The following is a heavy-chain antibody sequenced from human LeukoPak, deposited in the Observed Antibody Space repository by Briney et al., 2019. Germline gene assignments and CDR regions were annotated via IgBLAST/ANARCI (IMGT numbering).Heavy chain of an antibody. CDR1: GYTFTGYY. CDR3: ARDYYDSSTLRDNWFVP. Sequence: ASVKVSCKASGYTFTGYYMHWVRQAPGQGLEWMGWINPNSGGTNYAQKFQGRVTMTRDTSISTAYMELSRLRSDDTAVYYCARDYYDSSTLRDNWFVPWGQGTLVTVSS. V-gene: IGHV1-2*02. CDR2: INPNSGGT. D-gene: IGHD3-22*01. J-gene: IGHJ5*02.